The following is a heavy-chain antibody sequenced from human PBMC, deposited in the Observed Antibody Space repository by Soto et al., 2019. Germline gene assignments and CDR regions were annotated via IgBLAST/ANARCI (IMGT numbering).Heavy chain of an antibody. CDR2: ISAYNGNT. Sequence: ASVKVSCKASGYTFTSYGISWVRQAPGQGLELMGWISAYNGNTNYAQKLQGRVTMTTDTSTSTAYMELRSLRSDDTAVYYCAREGVVPAAPYYYYYGMDVWGQGTTVTVYS. V-gene: IGHV1-18*01. CDR1: GYTFTSYG. J-gene: IGHJ6*02. D-gene: IGHD2-2*01. CDR3: AREGVVPAAPYYYYYGMDV.